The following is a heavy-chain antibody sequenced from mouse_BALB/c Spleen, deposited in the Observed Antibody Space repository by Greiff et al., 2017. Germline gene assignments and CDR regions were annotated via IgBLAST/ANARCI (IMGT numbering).Heavy chain of an antibody. D-gene: IGHD3-3*01. V-gene: IGHV1S81*02. CDR3: TRSGDFEYFDV. CDR2: INPSNGGT. CDR1: GYTFTSYY. J-gene: IGHJ1*01. Sequence: VQLQQSGAELVKPGASVKLSCKASGYTFTSYYMYWVKQRPGQGLEWIGEINPSNGGTNFNEKFKSKATLTVDKSSSTAYMQLSSLTSEDSAVYYCTRSGDFEYFDVWGAGTTVTVSS.